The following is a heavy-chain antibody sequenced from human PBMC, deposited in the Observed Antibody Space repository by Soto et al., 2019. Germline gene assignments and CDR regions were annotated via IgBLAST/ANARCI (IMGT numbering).Heavy chain of an antibody. Sequence: RRLSCAASGFTFSSYEMNWVRQAPGKGLEWVSYISSSGSTIYYADSVKGRFTISRDNAKNSLYLQMNSLRAEDTAVYYCARDGRVLPAAPRIGDSYHYRMDLWAQQTTVTVSS. D-gene: IGHD2-2*01. CDR2: ISSSGSTI. CDR3: ARDGRVLPAAPRIGDSYHYRMDL. CDR1: GFTFSSYE. J-gene: IGHJ6*02. V-gene: IGHV3-48*03.